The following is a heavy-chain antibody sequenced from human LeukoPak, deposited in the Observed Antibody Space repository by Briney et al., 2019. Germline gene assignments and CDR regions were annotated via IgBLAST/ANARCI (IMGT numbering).Heavy chain of an antibody. V-gene: IGHV4-4*07. Sequence: SETLSLTCTVSGGSISSYYWSWIRQPAGKGLEWIGRIYTSGSTNYNPSLKSRVTMSVDTSKNQFSLKLSSVTAADTAVYYCARGVSNMIEENDAFDIWGQGTMVTVSS. CDR3: ARGVSNMIEENDAFDI. J-gene: IGHJ3*02. D-gene: IGHD3-22*01. CDR1: GGSISSYY. CDR2: IYTSGST.